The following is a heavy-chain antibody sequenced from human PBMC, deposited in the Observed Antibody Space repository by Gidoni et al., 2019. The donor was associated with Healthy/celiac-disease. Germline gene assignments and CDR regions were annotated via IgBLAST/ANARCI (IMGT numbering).Heavy chain of an antibody. J-gene: IGHJ4*02. CDR2: IYYSGST. Sequence: QLQLQESGPGLVKPSETLSLTCTVSGGSISSSSYYWGWIRQPPGKGLEWIGSIYYSGSTYYNPSLKSRVTISVDTSKNQFSLKLSSVTAADTAVYYCARPGIIGSYLGGSFDYWGQGTLVTVSS. V-gene: IGHV4-39*01. CDR3: ARPGIIGSYLGGSFDY. CDR1: GGSISSSSYY. D-gene: IGHD1-26*01.